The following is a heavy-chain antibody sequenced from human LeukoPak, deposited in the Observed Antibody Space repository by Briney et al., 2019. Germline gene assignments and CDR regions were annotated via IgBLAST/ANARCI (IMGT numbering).Heavy chain of an antibody. Sequence: TGGSLSLSCAAPGFMFHDYAIHWVRQAPGKGLEWVSLISGDGGSTFYADSVKGRFTISRDNSKNSLYLQMNSLRSDDTALYYCARESESSGWYDYWGQGTLVTVSS. CDR3: ARESESSGWYDY. D-gene: IGHD6-19*01. CDR1: GFMFHDYA. J-gene: IGHJ4*02. CDR2: ISGDGGST. V-gene: IGHV3-43*02.